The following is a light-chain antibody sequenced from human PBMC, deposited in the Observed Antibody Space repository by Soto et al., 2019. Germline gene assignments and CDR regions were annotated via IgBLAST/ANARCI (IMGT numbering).Light chain of an antibody. J-gene: IGKJ4*01. Sequence: EIVLTQSPATLSLSPGERATLSCRASQSVSSYLAWYQQKPGKAPRLLIYDASNKATGVPARFSGSGSGTDFTLTISSLEPEDFAVYYCQQRSSWPPTFGGGTKVEIK. CDR3: QQRSSWPPT. CDR2: DAS. CDR1: QSVSSY. V-gene: IGKV3-11*01.